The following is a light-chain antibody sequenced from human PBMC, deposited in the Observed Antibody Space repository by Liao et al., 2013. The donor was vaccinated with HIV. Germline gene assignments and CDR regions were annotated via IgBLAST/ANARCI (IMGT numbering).Light chain of an antibody. J-gene: IGLJ3*02. V-gene: IGLV3-1*01. CDR1: KLGHKY. CDR3: QAWDSSTGV. Sequence: SYELTQPPSVSVSPGQTASITCSGDKLGHKYACWYQQRPGQSPVLVIYQDTKRPSGIPERFSGSNSGNTATLTISGTQPMDEADYYCQAWDSSTGVFGGGTQLTVL. CDR2: QDT.